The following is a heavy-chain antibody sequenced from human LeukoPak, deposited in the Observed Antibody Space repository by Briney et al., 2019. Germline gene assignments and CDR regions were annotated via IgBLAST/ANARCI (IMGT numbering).Heavy chain of an antibody. CDR1: GFTFSSYA. Sequence: GGSLRLSCAASGFTFSSYAMQWVRQAPGKGLEWVAVISYDGSNKYYADSVKGRFTISRDNSKNTLYLQMNSLRAEDTAVYYCARGRYYYDSSGYNYFDYWGQGTLVTVSS. CDR3: ARGRYYYDSSGYNYFDY. CDR2: ISYDGSNK. J-gene: IGHJ4*02. D-gene: IGHD3-22*01. V-gene: IGHV3-30-3*01.